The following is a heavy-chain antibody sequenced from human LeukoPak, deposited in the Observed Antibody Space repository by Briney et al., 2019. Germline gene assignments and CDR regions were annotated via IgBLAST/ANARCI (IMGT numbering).Heavy chain of an antibody. V-gene: IGHV4-39*07. CDR3: AREVDAAAAYNWFDP. Sequence: SETLSLTCTVSGGSISSSSYYWGWIRQPPGKGLEWIGSIYYSGSTYYNPSLKSRVIISVDTSKNQFSLRLSSVTAADTAVYYCAREVDAAAAYNWFDPWGQGTLVTVSS. CDR1: GGSISSSSYY. J-gene: IGHJ5*02. D-gene: IGHD2-2*01. CDR2: IYYSGST.